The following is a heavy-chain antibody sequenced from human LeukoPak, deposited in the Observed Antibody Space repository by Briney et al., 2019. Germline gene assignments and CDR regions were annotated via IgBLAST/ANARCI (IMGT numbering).Heavy chain of an antibody. V-gene: IGHV4-39*07. J-gene: IGHJ4*02. D-gene: IGHD6-19*01. CDR1: GGSISSSSYC. CDR3: ARGRQWLVGY. Sequence: PSETLSLTCTVSGGSISSSSYCWGWIRQPPGKGLEWIGCLFYSGSTYYNPSLKSRVTISVDTSKNQFSLKLSSVTAADPAVYYCARGRQWLVGYWGQGTLVTVSS. CDR2: LFYSGST.